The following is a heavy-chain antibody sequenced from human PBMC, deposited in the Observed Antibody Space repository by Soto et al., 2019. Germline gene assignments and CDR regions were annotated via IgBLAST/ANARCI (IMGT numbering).Heavy chain of an antibody. CDR1: GFTFSSYA. CDR3: ARAPSGTIFGVTYYYYYGMDV. D-gene: IGHD3-3*01. V-gene: IGHV3-30-3*01. Sequence: QVQLVESGGGVVQPGRSLRLSCAASGFTFSSYAMHWVRQAPGKGLEWVAVISYDGSNKYYADSVKGRFTISRDNSKNTLYLQMNGLRAEDTAVYYCARAPSGTIFGVTYYYYYGMDVWGQGTTVTVSS. CDR2: ISYDGSNK. J-gene: IGHJ6*02.